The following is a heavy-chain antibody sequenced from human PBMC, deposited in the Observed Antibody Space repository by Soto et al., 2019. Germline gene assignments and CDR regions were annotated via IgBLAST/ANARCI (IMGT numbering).Heavy chain of an antibody. CDR3: ARDIRGYSRAFDY. D-gene: IGHD5-18*01. Sequence: QVQLQVSGPGLVKPSETLSLTCTVSGDSVSSDNYYWTWIRQPPGKGLEWIGYIYSSGSTNYNPSLKSRVTISLDTSSNQFFLKLTSVTAADTAVYYCARDIRGYSRAFDYWGQGTLVTVSS. CDR2: IYSSGST. V-gene: IGHV4-61*01. CDR1: GDSVSSDNYY. J-gene: IGHJ4*02.